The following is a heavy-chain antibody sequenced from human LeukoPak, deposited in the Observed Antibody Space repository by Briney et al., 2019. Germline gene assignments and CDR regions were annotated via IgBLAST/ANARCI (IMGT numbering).Heavy chain of an antibody. Sequence: ASVKVSCKASGYTFTGYYMHWVRQATGQGLEWMGWINPNSGGTNYAQKFQGRVTMTRDTSISTAYMELSRLRSDDTAVYYCARSSGWNDAFDIWGQGTMVTVSS. CDR2: INPNSGGT. D-gene: IGHD6-19*01. CDR3: ARSSGWNDAFDI. V-gene: IGHV1-2*02. J-gene: IGHJ3*02. CDR1: GYTFTGYY.